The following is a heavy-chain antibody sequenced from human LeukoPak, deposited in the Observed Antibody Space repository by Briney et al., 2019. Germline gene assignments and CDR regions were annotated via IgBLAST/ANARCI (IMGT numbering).Heavy chain of an antibody. CDR2: ISGSGGST. D-gene: IGHD7-27*01. Sequence: PGGSLRLSCAASGFTFSSYAMSWVRQAPGKGLEWVSAISGSGGSTYYADSVKGRFTISRDNSKNTLYLQMNSLRAEDTAVYYCARDKWGSLYGMDVWGQGTTVTVSS. CDR3: ARDKWGSLYGMDV. V-gene: IGHV3-23*01. CDR1: GFTFSSYA. J-gene: IGHJ6*02.